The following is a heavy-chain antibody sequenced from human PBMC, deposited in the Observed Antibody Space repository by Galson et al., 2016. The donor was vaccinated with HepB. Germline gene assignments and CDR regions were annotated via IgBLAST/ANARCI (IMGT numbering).Heavy chain of an antibody. D-gene: IGHD6-13*01. CDR2: IGYDGSNE. V-gene: IGHV3-30*04. CDR1: GFTFSNYA. J-gene: IGHJ4*02. Sequence: SLRLSCAASGFTFSNYAMHWVRQAPGKGLEWVAVIGYDGSNEYYTDSVKGRFTISRDNSKNTLYLQMNSLKTEDTGVYFCARGGGRISAAGTHNYWGQGTLVTVSS. CDR3: ARGGGRISAAGTHNY.